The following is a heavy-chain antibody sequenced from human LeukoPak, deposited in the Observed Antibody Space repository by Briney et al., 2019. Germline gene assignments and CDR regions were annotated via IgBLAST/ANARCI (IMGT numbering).Heavy chain of an antibody. CDR1: GFAFGSYD. Sequence: GGSLRLSCAASGFAFGSYDMNWVRQAAGKGLEWVSQISGTGDNSDYADSVKGRFTISRDNSKRTLYLQLNNLRVEDTAIYYCAFPAHHWLVRGAFDIWGQGTVVTVSS. J-gene: IGHJ3*02. V-gene: IGHV3-23*01. D-gene: IGHD6-19*01. CDR2: ISGTGDNS. CDR3: AFPAHHWLVRGAFDI.